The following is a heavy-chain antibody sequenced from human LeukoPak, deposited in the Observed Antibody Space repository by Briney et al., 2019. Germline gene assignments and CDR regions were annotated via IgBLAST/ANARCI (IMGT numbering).Heavy chain of an antibody. J-gene: IGHJ6*02. CDR2: INPNSGGT. CDR3: AREWGLRLAVNPKGMDV. CDR1: GYTFTGYY. Sequence: ASVKVSCKASGYTFTGYYMHWVRQAPGQGLEWMGWINPNSGGTNYAQKFQGWVTMTSDTSTRTVYMELSSLRSEETAVYYCAREWGLRLAVNPKGMDVWGQGTTVIVSS. D-gene: IGHD6-19*01. V-gene: IGHV1-2*04.